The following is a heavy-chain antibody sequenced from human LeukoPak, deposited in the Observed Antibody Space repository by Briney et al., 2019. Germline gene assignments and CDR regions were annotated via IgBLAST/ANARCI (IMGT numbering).Heavy chain of an antibody. J-gene: IGHJ3*02. V-gene: IGHV3-64*01. D-gene: IGHD1-14*01. CDR3: ARATKGLDAFDI. Sequence: GGSLRLSCAASGFTFSSYAMHWVRQAPGKGLEYVSAISSNGGSTYYSNSVKGRFTISRDNSKNTLYLQMGSLRAEDMAVYYCARATKGLDAFDIWGQGTMVTVSS. CDR1: GFTFSSYA. CDR2: ISSNGGST.